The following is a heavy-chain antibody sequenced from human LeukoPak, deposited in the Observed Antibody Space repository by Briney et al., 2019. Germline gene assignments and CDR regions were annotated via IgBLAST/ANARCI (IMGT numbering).Heavy chain of an antibody. CDR1: GYTFTSYG. Sequence: ASVKVSCKASGYTFTSYGISWVRQAPGQGLEWMGWISANNGYTKYAQKFQGRVTMTTDTSTRTAYMEVRSLRSDDTAVYYCARDPPRRDGNNYGYFDLWGCGTLVSVSS. V-gene: IGHV1-18*01. CDR2: ISANNGYT. J-gene: IGHJ2*01. D-gene: IGHD5-24*01. CDR3: ARDPPRRDGNNYGYFDL.